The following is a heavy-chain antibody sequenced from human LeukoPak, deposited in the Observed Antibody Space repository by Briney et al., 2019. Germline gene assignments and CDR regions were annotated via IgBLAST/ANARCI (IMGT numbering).Heavy chain of an antibody. V-gene: IGHV4-61*09. CDR3: ARGRTHYFDSSGYYYFDY. D-gene: IGHD3-22*01. CDR2: IYSSGST. CDR1: GGSICSGSYY. J-gene: IGHJ4*02. Sequence: ASETLSLTCTVSGGSICSGSYYWSWIRQPAGKGLEWIGHIYSSGSTNYNPSLKSRVTISLDASKNQFSLKLSSVTAADTAVYYCARGRTHYFDSSGYYYFDYWGQGTLVTVSS.